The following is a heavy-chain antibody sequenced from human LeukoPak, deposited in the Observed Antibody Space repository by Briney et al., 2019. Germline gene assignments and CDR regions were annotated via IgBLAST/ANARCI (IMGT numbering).Heavy chain of an antibody. V-gene: IGHV3-73*01. CDR3: TRTTYYDFWSGYRYFDY. CDR2: IRSKANSYAT. CDR1: GFTFSGSA. J-gene: IGHJ4*02. D-gene: IGHD3-3*01. Sequence: GGSLKLSCAASGFTFSGSAMHWVRQASGEGLEWVGRIRSKANSYATAYAASVKGRFTISRDDSKNTAYLQMNSLKTEDTAVYYCTRTTYYDFWSGYRYFDYWGQGTLVTVSS.